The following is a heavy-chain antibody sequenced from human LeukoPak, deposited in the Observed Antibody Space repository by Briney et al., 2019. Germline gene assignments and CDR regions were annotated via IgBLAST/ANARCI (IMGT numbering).Heavy chain of an antibody. CDR3: ARDGLPGYLDAFDI. Sequence: SETLSLTCTVSGGSISSYYWSWIRQPPGKGREGIGYIYYSGSTNYNPSLKSRVTISVDASKNQFSLKLSSVTAADTAVYYCARDGLPGYLDAFDIWGQGTMVTVSS. J-gene: IGHJ3*02. V-gene: IGHV4-59*01. CDR1: GGSISSYY. D-gene: IGHD5-18*01. CDR2: IYYSGST.